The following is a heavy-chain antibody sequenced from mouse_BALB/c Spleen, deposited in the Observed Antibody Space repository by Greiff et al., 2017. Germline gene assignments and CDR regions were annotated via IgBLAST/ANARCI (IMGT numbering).Heavy chain of an antibody. Sequence: EVHLVESGPGLVKPSQSLSLTCSVTGYSITSGYYWNWIRQFPGNKLEWMGYISYDGSNNYNPSLKNRISITRDTSKNQFFLKLNSVTTEDTATYYCARADYDGYLSFAYWGQGTLVTVSA. CDR2: ISYDGSN. CDR1: GYSITSGYY. J-gene: IGHJ3*01. D-gene: IGHD2-3*01. CDR3: ARADYDGYLSFAY. V-gene: IGHV3-6*02.